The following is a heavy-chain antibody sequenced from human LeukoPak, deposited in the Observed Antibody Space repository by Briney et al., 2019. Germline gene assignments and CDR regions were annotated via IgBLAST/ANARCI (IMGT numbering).Heavy chain of an antibody. CDR2: ISWNSGII. CDR1: GFTFDDSA. J-gene: IGHJ1*01. V-gene: IGHV3-9*01. Sequence: GGSLRLSCAASGFTFDDSAMHWVRQVPGKGLEWVSGISWNSGIIDYADSVKGRFTITRDNAKNSLYLQMNNLRPDDTAFYYCAKAPPYYSDSSGYFQHWGQGTLVTVSS. CDR3: AKAPPYYSDSSGYFQH. D-gene: IGHD3-22*01.